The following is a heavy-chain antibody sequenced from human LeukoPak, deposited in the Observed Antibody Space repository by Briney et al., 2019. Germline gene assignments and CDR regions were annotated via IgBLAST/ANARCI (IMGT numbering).Heavy chain of an antibody. CDR2: IIPILGIA. V-gene: IGHV1-69*04. CDR3: ARDLLDYGDYDWDSDY. J-gene: IGHJ4*02. D-gene: IGHD4-17*01. Sequence: SVKVSCKASGGTFSSYAISWVRRAPGQGLEWMGRIIPILGIANYAQKFQGRVTITADKSTSTAYMELSSLRSEDTAVYYCARDLLDYGDYDWDSDYWGQGTLVTVSS. CDR1: GGTFSSYA.